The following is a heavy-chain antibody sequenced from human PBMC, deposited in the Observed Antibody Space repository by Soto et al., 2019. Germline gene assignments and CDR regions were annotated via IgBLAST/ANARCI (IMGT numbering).Heavy chain of an antibody. V-gene: IGHV3-30*03. CDR3: ARDGREGQLWLLDYYYYYGMDV. J-gene: IGHJ6*02. CDR1: GFTFSSYG. CDR2: ISYDGSNK. Sequence: PGGSLRLSCAASGFTFSSYGMHWVRQAPGKGLEWVAVISYDGSNKYYADSVKGRFTISRDNSKNTLYLQMNSLRAEDTAVYYCARDGREGQLWLLDYYYYYGMDVWGQGTTVTVSS. D-gene: IGHD5-18*01.